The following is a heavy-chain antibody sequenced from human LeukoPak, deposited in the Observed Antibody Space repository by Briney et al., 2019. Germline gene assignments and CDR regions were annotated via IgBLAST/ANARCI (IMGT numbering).Heavy chain of an antibody. CDR1: GFTFSSYA. CDR2: ISGSGGST. V-gene: IGHV3-23*01. D-gene: IGHD5-12*01. J-gene: IGHJ4*02. Sequence: GGSLRLSCAASGFTFSSYAMSWVRQAPGKGLEWVSAISGSGGSTYYADSVKGRFTISRDNSKNTLYLQMNSLRAEDTAVYYCARGWGRAYSGYFDYWGQGTLVTVSS. CDR3: ARGWGRAYSGYFDY.